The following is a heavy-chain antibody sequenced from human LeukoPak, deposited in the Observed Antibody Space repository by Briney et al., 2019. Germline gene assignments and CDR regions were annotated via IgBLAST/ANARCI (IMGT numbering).Heavy chain of an antibody. D-gene: IGHD7-27*01. V-gene: IGHV4-59*01. CDR3: ARTNWDYYYMDV. J-gene: IGHJ6*03. CDR2: MSYSGIT. CDR1: AGSISSYY. Sequence: PSETLSLTCTVSAGSISSYYWSWIRQPPGKGPEWIGYMSYSGITNYNPSLKSRVTISVDTSKSQFSLSLSSVTAADTALYYCARTNWDYYYMDVWGKGTTVTVSS.